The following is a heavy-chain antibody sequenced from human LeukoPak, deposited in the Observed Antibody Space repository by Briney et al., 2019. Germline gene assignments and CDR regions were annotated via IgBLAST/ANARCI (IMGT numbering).Heavy chain of an antibody. J-gene: IGHJ4*02. Sequence: GGSLRLSCTASGFTFGDYAMSWVRQAPGKGLEWVGFIRSKAYGGTTEYAASVKGRFTISRDDSKSIAYLQMNSLKTEDTAVYYCTRDEEGYSSSWYDYWGQGTLVTVSS. CDR2: IRSKAYGGTT. CDR1: GFTFGDYA. CDR3: TRDEEGYSSSWYDY. D-gene: IGHD6-13*01. V-gene: IGHV3-49*04.